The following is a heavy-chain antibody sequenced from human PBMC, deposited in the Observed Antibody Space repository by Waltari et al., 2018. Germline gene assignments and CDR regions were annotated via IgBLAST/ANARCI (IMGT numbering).Heavy chain of an antibody. CDR2: TSYSGNT. CDR1: GGSISSGRYY. CDR3: ARRSSGWYGKDYYYGLDV. J-gene: IGHJ6*02. Sequence: QMQLQESGPGLVKPSETLSLTCTVSGGSISSGRYYWGWIRPPPGEGQEWSGSTSYSGNTHYNPTLKSRVTISVDTSKNQFSLRLNAVTAADTAVFYCARRSSGWYGKDYYYGLDVWGRGTTVAVSS. D-gene: IGHD6-19*01. V-gene: IGHV4-39*01.